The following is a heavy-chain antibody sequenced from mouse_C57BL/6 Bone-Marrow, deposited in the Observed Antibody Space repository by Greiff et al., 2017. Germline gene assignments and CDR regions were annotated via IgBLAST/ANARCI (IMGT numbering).Heavy chain of an antibody. J-gene: IGHJ4*01. V-gene: IGHV1-26*01. CDR3: SRKGCNYYAMDY. CDR2: INPNNGGT. Sequence: EVQLQQSGPELVKPGASVKISCKASGYTFTDYYMNWVKQSHGKSLEWIGDINPNNGGTSYNQKFKGKATLTVDKSSSTAYMELRSLTSEDSAVYYCSRKGCNYYAMDYWGQGTSVTVSS. CDR1: GYTFTDYY.